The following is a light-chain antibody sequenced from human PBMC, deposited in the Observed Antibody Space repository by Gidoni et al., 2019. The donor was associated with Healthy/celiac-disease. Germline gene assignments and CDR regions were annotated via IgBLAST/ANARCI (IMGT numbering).Light chain of an antibody. CDR2: DVS. V-gene: IGLV2-14*03. J-gene: IGLJ3*02. CDR1: SSDVGGYNY. Sequence: SPLSPPASDSAPPSPSITISCTGTSSDVGGYNYVSWYQQHPGKAPKLMIYDVSNRPSGVSNRFSGSKSGNTASLTSSGLQAEDEADYYCSSYTSSSTQVFGGGTKLTVL. CDR3: SSYTSSSTQV.